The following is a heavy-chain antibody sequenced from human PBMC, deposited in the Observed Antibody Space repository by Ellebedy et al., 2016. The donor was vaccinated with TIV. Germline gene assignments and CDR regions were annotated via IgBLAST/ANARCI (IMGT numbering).Heavy chain of an antibody. CDR2: IGDDAVAT. CDR3: AKLAGISSWYAEY. J-gene: IGHJ4*02. V-gene: IGHV3-23*01. D-gene: IGHD6-13*01. CDR1: GFTFSSFA. Sequence: PGGSLRLSCAASGFTFSSFAMSWVRQPPGIGLEWVSAIGDDAVATHSADSVKGRFTISRDNFGNMLYLQMNSLRAEDTGVYYCAKLAGISSWYAEYWGQGTLVTVSS.